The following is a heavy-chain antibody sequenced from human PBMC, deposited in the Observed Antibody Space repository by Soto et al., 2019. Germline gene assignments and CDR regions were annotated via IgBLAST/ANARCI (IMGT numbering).Heavy chain of an antibody. J-gene: IGHJ1*01. V-gene: IGHV3-33*01. Sequence: QVQLVESGGDGVQPGRSLRLSCAASGFTFRNYGMHWVRQAPGKGLEWVAVIWYDGSNKYYADAVKGRFTISRDNSKNTLCLQMNRMRAEDTGTYFCASGSNGIGDWVQGTLGTGSS. D-gene: IGHD3-16*01. CDR3: ASGSNGIGD. CDR1: GFTFRNYG. CDR2: IWYDGSNK.